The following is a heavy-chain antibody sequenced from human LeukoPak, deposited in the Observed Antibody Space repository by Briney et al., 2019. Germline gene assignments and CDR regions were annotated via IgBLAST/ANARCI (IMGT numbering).Heavy chain of an antibody. J-gene: IGHJ5*02. V-gene: IGHV4-38-2*02. D-gene: IGHD3-3*01. CDR1: DYSISSGYF. Sequence: SETLSLTCTVSDYSISSGYFWTWIRQPPGKGLEWIGSIFHTGSSYYNPSLKSPVAISVDTSKNQVSLELSSVTAADTAVYYCARDLGLTISDNWFDPWGQGTLVTVSS. CDR2: IFHTGSS. CDR3: ARDLGLTISDNWFDP.